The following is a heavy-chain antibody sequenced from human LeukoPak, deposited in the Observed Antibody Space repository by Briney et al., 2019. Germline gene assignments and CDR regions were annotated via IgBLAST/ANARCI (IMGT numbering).Heavy chain of an antibody. CDR2: IYYSGST. CDR3: ARYQTPIAAAGSRYAFDI. Sequence: PSETLSLTCTVSGGSISSYYWSWLRQPPGKGLEWIGYIYYSGSTNYNPSLKSRVAMSVDTSKNQFSLKLSSVTAADTAVYYCARYQTPIAAAGSRYAFDIWGQGTMVTVSS. J-gene: IGHJ3*02. CDR1: GGSISSYY. D-gene: IGHD6-13*01. V-gene: IGHV4-59*01.